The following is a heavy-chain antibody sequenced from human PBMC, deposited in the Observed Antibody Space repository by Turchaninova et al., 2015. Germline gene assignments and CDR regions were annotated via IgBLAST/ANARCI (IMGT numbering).Heavy chain of an antibody. J-gene: IGHJ5*02. D-gene: IGHD2-21*02. CDR2: IYQSGSI. CDR3: ARLYVVTAAGGWFDP. CDR1: GGSISRGGYA. Sequence: QLQLQASGSGTVKPSQTLALPCAVSGGSISRGGYAWDWIRQPPGKGLEWIGYIYQSGSIYYNASLKSRVTISQDRSKNQFSLKLSSVTAADTAVYYCARLYVVTAAGGWFDPWGQGTLVTVSS. V-gene: IGHV4-30-2*01.